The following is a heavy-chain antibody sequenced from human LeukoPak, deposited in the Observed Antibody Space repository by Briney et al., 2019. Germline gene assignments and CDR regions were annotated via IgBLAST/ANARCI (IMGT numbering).Heavy chain of an antibody. CDR3: ARATYTSSWYHDGFDI. J-gene: IGHJ3*02. Sequence: GASVKVSCKASGYTFTTYYMHWVRQAPGQGHEWMGWINPYSGGTNSAQQFQGRVTMTRDTSISTAYMELSRLRSDDTAVYYCARATYTSSWYHDGFDIWGQGTMVTVSS. CDR2: INPYSGGT. V-gene: IGHV1-2*02. CDR1: GYTFTTYY. D-gene: IGHD6-13*01.